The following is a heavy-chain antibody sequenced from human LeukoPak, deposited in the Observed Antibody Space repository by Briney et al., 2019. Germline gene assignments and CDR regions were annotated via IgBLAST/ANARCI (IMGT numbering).Heavy chain of an antibody. CDR1: GFTLSTYG. D-gene: IGHD1-26*01. V-gene: IGHV3-33*03. CDR2: IVYDGNDK. Sequence: GGSLRLSCAASGFTLSTYGMHWVRQAPGKGLEWVAVIVYDGNDKHYADSVRGRFTISRDSFRNTVYLQMNSLRSEDTAVYYCAERDGAGLGYWGQGTLVIVSS. CDR3: AERDGAGLGY. J-gene: IGHJ4*02.